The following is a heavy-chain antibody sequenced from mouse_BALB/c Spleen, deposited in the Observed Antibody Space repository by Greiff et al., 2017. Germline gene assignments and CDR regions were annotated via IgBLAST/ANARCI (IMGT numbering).Heavy chain of an antibody. CDR3: ARWLRNGFAY. J-gene: IGHJ3*01. D-gene: IGHD2-2*01. Sequence: QVQLQQSGAELAKPGASVKMSCKASGYTFTSYWMHWVKQRPGQGLEWIGYINPSTGYTEYNQKFKDKATLTADKSSSTAYMQLSSLTSEDSAVYYCARWLRNGFAYWGQGTLVTVSA. CDR1: GYTFTSYW. CDR2: INPSTGYT. V-gene: IGHV1-7*01.